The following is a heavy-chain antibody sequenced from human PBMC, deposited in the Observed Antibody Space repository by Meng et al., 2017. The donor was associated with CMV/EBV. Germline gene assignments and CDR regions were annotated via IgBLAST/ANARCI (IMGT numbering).Heavy chain of an antibody. CDR1: GFTFSSYS. CDR3: ARELPNSLADY. D-gene: IGHD4-23*01. J-gene: IGHJ4*02. Sequence: GESLKISCAASGFTFSSYSMNWVRQAPGKGLEWVSSISSSSYIYYADSVKGRFTISRDNAKNSLYLQMNSLRAEDTAVYYCARELPNSLADYWGQGTLVTVS. CDR2: ISSSSYI. V-gene: IGHV3-21*01.